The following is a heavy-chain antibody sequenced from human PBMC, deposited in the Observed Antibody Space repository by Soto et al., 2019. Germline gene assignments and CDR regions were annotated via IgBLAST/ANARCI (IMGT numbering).Heavy chain of an antibody. J-gene: IGHJ5*02. CDR3: ARVSSGWDNGFDP. CDR2: IYYSGST. CDR1: GGSVSSGSYY. D-gene: IGHD6-19*01. V-gene: IGHV4-61*01. Sequence: SETLSLTCTVSGGSVSSGSYYWSWIRQPPGKGLEWIGYIYYSGSTNYNPSLKSRVTISVDTSKNQFSLKLSSVTAADTAVYYCARVSSGWDNGFDPWGQGTLVTVSS.